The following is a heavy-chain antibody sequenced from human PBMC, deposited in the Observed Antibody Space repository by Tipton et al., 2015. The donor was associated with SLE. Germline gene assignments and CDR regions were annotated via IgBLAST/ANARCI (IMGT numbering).Heavy chain of an antibody. CDR3: ARDMGVVSLPMTI. CDR2: IIPIFGTT. Sequence: QLVQSGAEVKKPGSSVKVSCKASGGTFSSYAISWVRQAPGQGLEWMGGIIPIFGTTNHAQKFQGRVTITADESTSTAYMELNSLRREDTALYYCARDMGVVSLPMTIWGQGTMVTVSS. V-gene: IGHV1-69*01. CDR1: GGTFSSYA. J-gene: IGHJ3*02. D-gene: IGHD3-3*01.